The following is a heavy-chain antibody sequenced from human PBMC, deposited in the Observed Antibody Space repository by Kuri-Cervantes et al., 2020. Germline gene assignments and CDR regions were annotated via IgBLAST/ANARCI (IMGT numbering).Heavy chain of an antibody. CDR2: IKEDGSET. V-gene: IGHV3-7*01. Sequence: GGSLRLSCAASGFTFNNYWMTWVRQAPGRGMEWVANIKEDGSETSYVGSVKGRFTISRDNAKNSLYLQMDSLRAEDTAVYYCARDMITFGGVIVKDWYFDLWGRGTLVTVSS. CDR1: GFTFNNYW. D-gene: IGHD3-16*02. J-gene: IGHJ2*01. CDR3: ARDMITFGGVIVKDWYFDL.